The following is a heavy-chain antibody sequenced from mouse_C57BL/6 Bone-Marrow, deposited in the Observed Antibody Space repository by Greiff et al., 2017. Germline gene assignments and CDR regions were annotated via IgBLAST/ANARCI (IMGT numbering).Heavy chain of an antibody. J-gene: IGHJ2*01. D-gene: IGHD2-3*01. CDR3: AREWVYDGYPYYFDY. Sequence: DVKLVESGGGLVKPGGSLKLSCAASGFTFSSYAMSWVRQTPEKRLEWVATISDGGSYTYYPDKVKGRCTLARDNAKNNLYLQMSHLKSEDTAMYYCAREWVYDGYPYYFDYWGQGTTLTVSS. V-gene: IGHV5-4*01. CDR1: GFTFSSYA. CDR2: ISDGGSYT.